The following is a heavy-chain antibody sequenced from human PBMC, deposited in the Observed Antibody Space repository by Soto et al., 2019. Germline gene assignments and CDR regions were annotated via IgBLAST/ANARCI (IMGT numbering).Heavy chain of an antibody. CDR1: GFTFSSYA. V-gene: IGHV3-23*01. Sequence: GGSLRLSCAASGFTFSSYAMSWVRQAPGKGLEWVSGISGSGGSTYYADSVKGRFTISRDNSKNTLYLQMNSLRAEDTAVYYCAKAGRVGVDWTFDYWGQGTLVTVSS. CDR2: ISGSGGST. J-gene: IGHJ4*02. D-gene: IGHD2-21*02. CDR3: AKAGRVGVDWTFDY.